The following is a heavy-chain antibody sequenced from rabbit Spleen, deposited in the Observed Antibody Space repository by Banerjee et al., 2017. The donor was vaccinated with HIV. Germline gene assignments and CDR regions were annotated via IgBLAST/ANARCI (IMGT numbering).Heavy chain of an antibody. CDR1: GFSFSNKAV. Sequence: QEQLVESGGGLVKPEGSLKLSCTASGFSFSNKAVMCWVRQAPGKGLEWIACINAVTGKAVYASWAKGRFTFSKTSSTTVTLQMTSLTVADTATYFCARGYVTSGGSRLDLWGPGTLVTVS. CDR3: ARGYVTSGGSRLDL. D-gene: IGHD1-1*01. J-gene: IGHJ3*01. V-gene: IGHV1S45*01. CDR2: INAVTGKA.